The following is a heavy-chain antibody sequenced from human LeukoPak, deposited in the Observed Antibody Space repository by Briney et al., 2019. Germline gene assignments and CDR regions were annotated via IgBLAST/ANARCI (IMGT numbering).Heavy chain of an antibody. Sequence: SETLSLTCTVSGDSISTYSWTWVRQPAGKGLEWIGRFSIRGSIQYNPSLRSRVTMSADTSKNQFSLMVTSLTAADTAVYYCARALYFGELGYYYMDFWGRGTTVTVSS. CDR3: ARALYFGELGYYYMDF. V-gene: IGHV4-4*07. CDR2: FSIRGSI. J-gene: IGHJ6*03. D-gene: IGHD3-10*01. CDR1: GDSISTYS.